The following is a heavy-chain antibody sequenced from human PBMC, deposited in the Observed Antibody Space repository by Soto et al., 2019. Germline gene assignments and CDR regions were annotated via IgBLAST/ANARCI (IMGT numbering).Heavy chain of an antibody. J-gene: IGHJ4*02. CDR2: IWYDGSNK. V-gene: IGHV3-33*01. Sequence: QVQLVESGGGVVQPGTSLRLSCAASGFTFSNYGMHWVRQPPGKGLEWVAVIWYDGSNKYYADSVKGRFTISRDNSKSTLYLQMSSLRGEDTAVYYCATDFYGSGSEPPFDYWGQGTLVTVSS. D-gene: IGHD3-10*01. CDR3: ATDFYGSGSEPPFDY. CDR1: GFTFSNYG.